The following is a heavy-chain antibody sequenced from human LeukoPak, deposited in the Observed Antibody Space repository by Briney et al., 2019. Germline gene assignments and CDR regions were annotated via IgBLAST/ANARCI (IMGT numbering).Heavy chain of an antibody. J-gene: IGHJ4*02. CDR1: GYTFTSYY. D-gene: IGHD3-10*01. CDR2: VNPSGVTT. V-gene: IGHV1-46*01. CDR3: ARDIYYGSGSYSYYLFDY. Sequence: ASVKVSCKASGYTFTSYYMHWVRQAPGQGLEWMGIVNPSGVTTSYAQKFQGRVTMTRDMSTSTVYMGLSSLRSDDTAVYYCARDIYYGSGSYSYYLFDYWGQGTLVTVSS.